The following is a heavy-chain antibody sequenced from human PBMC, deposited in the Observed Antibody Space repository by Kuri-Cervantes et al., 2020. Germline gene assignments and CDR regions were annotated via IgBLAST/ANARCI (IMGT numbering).Heavy chain of an antibody. J-gene: IGHJ2*01. CDR2: IWYDGSNK. Sequence: GGSLRLSCAASGFTFSSYGMHWVRQAPGKGLEWVAVIWYDGSNKYYADSVKGRFTISRDNSKNTLYLQMNSLRAEDTAVYYCARVSSGWYGYFDLWGRGTLGTVSS. CDR1: GFTFSSYG. CDR3: ARVSSGWYGYFDL. D-gene: IGHD6-19*01. V-gene: IGHV3-33*01.